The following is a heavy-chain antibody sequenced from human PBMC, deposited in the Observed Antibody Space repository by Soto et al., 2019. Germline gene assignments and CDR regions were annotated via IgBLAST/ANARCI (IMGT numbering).Heavy chain of an antibody. CDR1: GFTFSSYA. J-gene: IGHJ3*02. D-gene: IGHD2-2*01. CDR2: ISYDGSNK. CDR3: ARVQTVVVPAARLAALLDAFDI. V-gene: IGHV3-30-3*01. Sequence: PGGSLRLSCAASGFTFSSYAMHWVRQAPGKGLEWVAVISYDGSNKYYADSVKGRFTISRDNSKNTLYLQMNSLRAEDTAVYYCARVQTVVVPAARLAALLDAFDIWGQGTMVTVSS.